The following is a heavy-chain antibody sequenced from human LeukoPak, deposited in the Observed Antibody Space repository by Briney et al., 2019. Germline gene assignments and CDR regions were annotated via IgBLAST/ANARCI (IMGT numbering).Heavy chain of an antibody. Sequence: ASVKVSCKASGYTFTSYGISWVRQAPGQGLEWMGWISAYNGNTNYAQKLQGRVTMTTDTSTSTAYMELRSLRSDDTAVYYCARVALRDIVLMVYAIESYYYGMDVWGQGTTVTVSS. CDR2: ISAYNGNT. CDR1: GYTFTSYG. CDR3: ARVALRDIVLMVYAIESYYYGMDV. D-gene: IGHD2-8*01. J-gene: IGHJ6*02. V-gene: IGHV1-18*01.